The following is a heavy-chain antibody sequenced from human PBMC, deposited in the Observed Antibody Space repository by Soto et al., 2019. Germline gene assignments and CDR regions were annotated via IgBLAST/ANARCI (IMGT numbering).Heavy chain of an antibody. J-gene: IGHJ4*02. CDR2: IKQGGSEK. Sequence: GGSLRLSCAASGFTFSSYWMSWVRQAPGKGLEWVANIKQGGSEKYYVDSVKGRFTISRDNAKNSLYLQMNSLRAEDTAVYYCVSGYPYFYDYWGQGTLVTVSS. CDR1: GFTFSSYW. D-gene: IGHD3-9*01. CDR3: VSGYPYFYDY. V-gene: IGHV3-7*01.